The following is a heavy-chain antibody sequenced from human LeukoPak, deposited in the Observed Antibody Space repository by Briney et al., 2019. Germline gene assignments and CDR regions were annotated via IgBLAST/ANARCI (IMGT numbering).Heavy chain of an antibody. CDR2: IYYSGST. CDR1: GGSLSSYY. V-gene: IGHV4-59*01. D-gene: IGHD2-15*01. Sequence: SETLSLTCTVSGGSLSSYYWTWIRRPPGKGLEWIGYIYYSGSTNYNPSLKSRLTISVDTSKNQFSLKLSSVTAADTAVYYCARTSDSVNWYFDLWGRGTLVTVSS. J-gene: IGHJ2*01. CDR3: ARTSDSVNWYFDL.